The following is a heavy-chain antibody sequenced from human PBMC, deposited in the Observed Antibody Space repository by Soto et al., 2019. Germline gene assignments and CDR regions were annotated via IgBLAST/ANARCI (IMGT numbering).Heavy chain of an antibody. CDR1: GFTFNNYA. CDR3: AKEKIASTVADFFDY. D-gene: IGHD6-19*01. J-gene: IGHJ4*02. Sequence: VHLLESGGGLVQPGGSLRLSCEASGFTFNNYAMTWVRQTPGKGLQWVSTISGSGSSTFYADSVRGHFTISRDNSKNTLYLQMNSLRAEDTALYYCAKEKIASTVADFFDYWGQGTLVTVSS. CDR2: ISGSGSST. V-gene: IGHV3-23*01.